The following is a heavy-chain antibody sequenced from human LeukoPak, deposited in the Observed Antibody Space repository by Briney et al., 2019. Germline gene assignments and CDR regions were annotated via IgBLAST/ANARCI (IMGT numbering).Heavy chain of an antibody. J-gene: IGHJ4*02. Sequence: PGGSLRLSCAASAFTFRLYSMNWVRQAPGKGPEWVSYISSSGSSIYYEDSVKGRFTISRDNAKNLLFLQMNSLRADDTAVYYCARVGAWGYSYGQFDYWGQGTLVTVSS. CDR3: ARVGAWGYSYGQFDY. V-gene: IGHV3-48*01. D-gene: IGHD5-18*01. CDR2: ISSSGSSI. CDR1: AFTFRLYS.